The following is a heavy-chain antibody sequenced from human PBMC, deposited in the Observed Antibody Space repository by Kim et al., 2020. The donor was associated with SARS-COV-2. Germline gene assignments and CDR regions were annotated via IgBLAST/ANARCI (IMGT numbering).Heavy chain of an antibody. Sequence: ASVKVSCKASGYTFTSYGISWVRQAPGQGLEWMGWISAYNGNTNYAQKLQGRVTMTTDTSTSTAYMELRSLRSDDTAVYYCARYWGDHYDILTPVDYWGQGTLVTVSS. CDR1: GYTFTSYG. D-gene: IGHD3-9*01. CDR3: ARYWGDHYDILTPVDY. V-gene: IGHV1-18*01. J-gene: IGHJ4*02. CDR2: ISAYNGNT.